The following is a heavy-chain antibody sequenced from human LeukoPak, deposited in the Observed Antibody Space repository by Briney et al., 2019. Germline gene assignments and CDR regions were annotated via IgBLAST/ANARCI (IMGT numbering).Heavy chain of an antibody. Sequence: GGSLRLSCEASGFTFSSYAMSWVRQAPGKGLEWVSVISGSGGNTYYADSVQGRFTISRDNSKSTLCLQMNSLRAEDTAVYYCAKQLGYCSDGSCYFPYWGQGTLVTVSS. CDR1: GFTFSSYA. CDR2: ISGSGGNT. J-gene: IGHJ4*02. CDR3: AKQLGYCSDGSCYFPY. V-gene: IGHV3-23*01. D-gene: IGHD2-15*01.